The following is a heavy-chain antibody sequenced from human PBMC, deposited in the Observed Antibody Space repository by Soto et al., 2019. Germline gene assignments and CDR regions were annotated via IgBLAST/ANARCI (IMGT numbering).Heavy chain of an antibody. Sequence: GGSLRLSCAASGFTFSSYGMHWVRQAPGKGLEWVAVIWYDGSNKYYADSVKGRFTISRDNSKNTLYLQMNSLRAEDTAVYYCARTEPPAYMDVWGKGTTVTVSS. CDR1: GFTFSSYG. V-gene: IGHV3-33*01. CDR2: IWYDGSNK. CDR3: ARTEPPAYMDV. J-gene: IGHJ6*03.